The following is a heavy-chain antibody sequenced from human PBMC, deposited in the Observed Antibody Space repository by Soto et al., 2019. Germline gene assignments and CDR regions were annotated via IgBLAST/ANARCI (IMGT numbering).Heavy chain of an antibody. Sequence: EVQLVESGGGLVQPGGSLKLSCVAAGYSLSGSSIHWVRQASGKGLEWLGRIRAKANNYATSYAASVNGRFTIFRDDSKNTAYLQINSLKIEDTAVYYCTTKDYWGRGSLVTVSS. J-gene: IGHJ4*02. CDR3: TTKDY. CDR1: GYSLSGSS. CDR2: IRAKANNYAT. V-gene: IGHV3-73*02.